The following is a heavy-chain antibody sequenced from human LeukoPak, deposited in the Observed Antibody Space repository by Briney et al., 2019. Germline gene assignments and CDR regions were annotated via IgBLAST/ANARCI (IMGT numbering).Heavy chain of an antibody. CDR2: INHSGST. J-gene: IGHJ4*02. CDR3: ARGQRITMAD. V-gene: IGHV4-34*01. Sequence: SETLSLTCAVYGGSFSAYYWSWIRQPPGKGLEWIGEINHSGSTNYNPSLKSRVAISVDTSRNQFSLRLSSVTAADTAVYYCARGQRITMADWGQGTLVTVSS. D-gene: IGHD3-10*01. CDR1: GGSFSAYY.